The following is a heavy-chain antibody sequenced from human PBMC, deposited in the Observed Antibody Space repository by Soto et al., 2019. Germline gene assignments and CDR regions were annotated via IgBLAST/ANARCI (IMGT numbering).Heavy chain of an antibody. V-gene: IGHV1-2*02. CDR1: GYPVTAYY. CDR2: INPDTGAA. D-gene: IGHD3-3*01. CDR3: ARGGGVGVAGSAAFDM. J-gene: IGHJ3*02. Sequence: QLHFVQSGPVVKKPGASVTVSCSASGYPVTAYYMHWVRQAPGRGREWMGGINPDTGAAKYTQTFQGRVTMTRDTSTGKVLRELGGLKSEDPAVFSLARGGGVGVAGSAAFDMWGQGTLVTVSS.